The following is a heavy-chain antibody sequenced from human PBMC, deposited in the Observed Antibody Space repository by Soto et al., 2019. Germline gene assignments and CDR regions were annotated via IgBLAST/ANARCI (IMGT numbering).Heavy chain of an antibody. D-gene: IGHD3-10*01. CDR1: GGSISSYY. V-gene: IGHV4-59*08. Sequence: SETLSLTCTVSGGSISSYYWSWIRQPPGKGLEWIGYIYYSGSTNYNPSLKSRVTISVDTSKNQFSLKLSSVTAADTAVYYCARHAPLRGVDYWGQGTLVTVSS. CDR2: IYYSGST. J-gene: IGHJ4*02. CDR3: ARHAPLRGVDY.